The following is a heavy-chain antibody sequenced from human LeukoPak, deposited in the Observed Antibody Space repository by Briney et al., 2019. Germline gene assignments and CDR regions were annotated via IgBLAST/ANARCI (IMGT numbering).Heavy chain of an antibody. CDR2: IASDGSHT. CDR1: GFTFSTYF. D-gene: IGHD3-10*01. Sequence: TGGPLRLSCAASGFTFSTYFMHWVRQAPGKGLEWVAVIASDGSHTFYVESVKGRFTISRDNSKNTLYLQMNSLRAEDTAVYFCARERQDTIVHSGAFDIWGQGTIVTVSS. J-gene: IGHJ3*02. CDR3: ARERQDTIVHSGAFDI. V-gene: IGHV3-30-3*01.